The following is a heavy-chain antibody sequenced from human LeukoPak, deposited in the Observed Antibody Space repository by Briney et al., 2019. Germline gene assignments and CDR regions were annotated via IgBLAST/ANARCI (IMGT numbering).Heavy chain of an antibody. J-gene: IGHJ4*02. D-gene: IGHD2-2*01. CDR2: ITGSGDST. Sequence: PGGSLRLSCAASGFTFSTYAMSWVRQAPGKGLEWVSAITGSGDSTYYADSVKGRFTISRDNSKNTLYLQMNSLRAEDTAVYYCAKDRIVVVPAAMGVLDYWGQGTLVTVSS. V-gene: IGHV3-23*01. CDR3: AKDRIVVVPAAMGVLDY. CDR1: GFTFSTYA.